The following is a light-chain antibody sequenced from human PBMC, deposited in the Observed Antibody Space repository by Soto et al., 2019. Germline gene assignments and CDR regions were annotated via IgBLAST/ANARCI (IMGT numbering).Light chain of an antibody. Sequence: EIVLTQSPATLSLSPGERATLSCRASQSVSSYLAWYQQKPGQAPRLLIYDASNRATGIPARFSGSGSGTDFTRTISSLEPEDFAVYYCQQRSNWPPYFGQGTKLEIK. V-gene: IGKV3-11*01. J-gene: IGKJ2*01. CDR2: DAS. CDR3: QQRSNWPPY. CDR1: QSVSSY.